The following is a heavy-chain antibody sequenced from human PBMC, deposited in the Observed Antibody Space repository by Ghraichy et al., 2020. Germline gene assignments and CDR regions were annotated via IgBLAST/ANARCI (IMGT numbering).Heavy chain of an antibody. CDR3: ARFWPINNCFSGLDY. CDR1: GFIFNTYT. D-gene: IGHD2-21*01. CDR2: ASSAESHI. V-gene: IGHV3-21*01. Sequence: GGSLRLSCEASGFIFNTYTMIWVRQAPGKGLEWVSTASSAESHIDYADAVKGRFTIARDNAKNSLFLEMSNLRVEDSAIYYCARFWPINNCFSGLDYWGQGARVTVSS. J-gene: IGHJ4*02.